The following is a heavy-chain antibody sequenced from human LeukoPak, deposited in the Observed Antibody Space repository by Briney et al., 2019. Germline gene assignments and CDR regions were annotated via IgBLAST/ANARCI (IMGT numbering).Heavy chain of an antibody. CDR1: GVTFSSYA. CDR2: IIPIFGTT. Sequence: GASVKLSCKASGVTFSSYAISWVRQAPGQGLEWMGGIIPIFGTTNYAQKFQDRFTITADKSTSTAYMELSSLRSEDTAVYYCARVVGLTGYSSSWYVDYWGQGTLVTVSS. D-gene: IGHD6-13*01. V-gene: IGHV1-69*06. J-gene: IGHJ4*02. CDR3: ARVVGLTGYSSSWYVDY.